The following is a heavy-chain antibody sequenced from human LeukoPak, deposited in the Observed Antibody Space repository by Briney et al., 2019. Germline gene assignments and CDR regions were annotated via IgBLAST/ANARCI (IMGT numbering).Heavy chain of an antibody. Sequence: SETLSLTCAVYGGSFSGYYWSWIRQPPGKGLEWIGEINHSGGTNYNPSLKSRVTISVDTSKNQFSLKLSSVTAADTAVYYCARVFYDSSALDYWGQGTLVTVSS. D-gene: IGHD3-22*01. V-gene: IGHV4-34*01. CDR1: GGSFSGYY. CDR2: INHSGGT. CDR3: ARVFYDSSALDY. J-gene: IGHJ4*02.